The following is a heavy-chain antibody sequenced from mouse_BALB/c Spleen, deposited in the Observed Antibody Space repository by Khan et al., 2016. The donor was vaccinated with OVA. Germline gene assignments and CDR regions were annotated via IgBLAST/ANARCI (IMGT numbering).Heavy chain of an antibody. CDR1: NYIFTDYE. D-gene: IGHD2-12*01. Sequence: QVQLQQSGAELVRPGASVTLSCKASNYIFTDYEVHWVKQTPVHGLEWIGAIDPGTGGTAYNQKFTGKATLTADKSSSTAYMELRSLTSEDSAVYYCIRSYDVGWFAYWGQGTLVTVSA. CDR3: IRSYDVGWFAY. V-gene: IGHV1-15*01. J-gene: IGHJ3*01. CDR2: IDPGTGGT.